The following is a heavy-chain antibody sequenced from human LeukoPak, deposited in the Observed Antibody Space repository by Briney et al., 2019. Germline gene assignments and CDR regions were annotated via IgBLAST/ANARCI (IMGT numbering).Heavy chain of an antibody. J-gene: IGHJ4*02. V-gene: IGHV3-23*01. CDR3: AKDFGSRGYTF. Sequence: GGSLRLSCAASGFTFSSYAMSWVRQAPGKGLEWVSSISSSGGSTYYADSVKGRFTISRDNSKTTLYLQMNSLRAEETAVYFCAKDFGSRGYTFWGQGTLVTVSA. CDR2: ISSSGGST. CDR1: GFTFSSYA. D-gene: IGHD5-12*01.